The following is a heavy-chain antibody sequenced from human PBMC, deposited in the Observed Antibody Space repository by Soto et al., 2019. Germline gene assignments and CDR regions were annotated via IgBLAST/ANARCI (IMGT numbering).Heavy chain of an antibody. V-gene: IGHV3-23*01. CDR2: ISGSGGST. CDR1: GVTFSSYA. Sequence: GGSLRLSCAASGVTFSSYAMSWVRQAPGKGLEWVSAISGSGGSTYYAGSVKGRFTISRDNSKNTLSLQMNSLRAEDTAVYYCAKQIDVNNPYRGIHGYRNCSDSWGQGTLVTVSS. D-gene: IGHD1-26*01. J-gene: IGHJ5*01. CDR3: AKQIDVNNPYRGIHGYRNCSDS.